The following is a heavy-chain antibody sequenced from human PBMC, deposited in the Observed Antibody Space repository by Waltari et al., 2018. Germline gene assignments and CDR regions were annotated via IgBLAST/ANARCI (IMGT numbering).Heavy chain of an antibody. CDR2: INPNSGGT. Sequence: QVQLVQSGAEVKKPGASVKVSCKASGYTFTGYYMHWVRPAPGQGLEWMERINPNSGGTNYAQKFQGRLTMTRDTSISTAYMELSRLRSDDTAVYYCARGDYGDNGGGWFDPWGQGTLVTVSS. D-gene: IGHD4-17*01. V-gene: IGHV1-2*06. CDR1: GYTFTGYY. CDR3: ARGDYGDNGGGWFDP. J-gene: IGHJ5*02.